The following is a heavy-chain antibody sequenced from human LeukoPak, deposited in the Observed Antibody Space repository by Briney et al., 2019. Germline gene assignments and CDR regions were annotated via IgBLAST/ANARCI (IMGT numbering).Heavy chain of an antibody. J-gene: IGHJ4*02. V-gene: IGHV3-7*01. Sequence: PGGSLRLSCAASGFTLSSYWMSWVRQAPGKGLEWVANIKHDGSEKYYVDSVKGRFTISRDNAKNSLYLQMNSLRAEDTAVYYCARVRGGYCSSTSCSHGMDYWGQGTLVTVSS. D-gene: IGHD2-2*01. CDR3: ARVRGGYCSSTSCSHGMDY. CDR1: GFTLSSYW. CDR2: IKHDGSEK.